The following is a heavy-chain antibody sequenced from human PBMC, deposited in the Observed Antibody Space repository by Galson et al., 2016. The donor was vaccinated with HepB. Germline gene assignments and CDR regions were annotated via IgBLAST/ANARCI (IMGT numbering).Heavy chain of an antibody. J-gene: IGHJ6*02. Sequence: SLRLSCAASGFTFSTYSMNWVRQAPGKGLEWVSYISTSSSSIYYADSVKGRFTISRDNAKKSLYLQMNSLRDEDTAIYYCAREGRGDYVHYYGMDAWGQGTTVTVSS. CDR1: GFTFSTYS. D-gene: IGHD4-17*01. V-gene: IGHV3-48*02. CDR2: ISTSSSSI. CDR3: AREGRGDYVHYYGMDA.